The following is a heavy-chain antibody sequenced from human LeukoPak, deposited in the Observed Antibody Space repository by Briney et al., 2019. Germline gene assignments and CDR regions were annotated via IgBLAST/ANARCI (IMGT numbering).Heavy chain of an antibody. Sequence: GGSLRLSCAASGLSFDEYGMHWVRQAPGKGLEWVSLISGDGSSTYYADSVKGRFTISRDNNKNSVYLQMNSLRTEDTALYYCTKDRYCTTASCPFDYWGQGTLVTVSS. CDR2: ISGDGSST. D-gene: IGHD2-2*01. CDR1: GLSFDEYG. V-gene: IGHV3-43*02. CDR3: TKDRYCTTASCPFDY. J-gene: IGHJ4*02.